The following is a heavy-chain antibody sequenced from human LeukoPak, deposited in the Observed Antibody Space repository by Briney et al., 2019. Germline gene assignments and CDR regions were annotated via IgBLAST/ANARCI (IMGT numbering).Heavy chain of an antibody. V-gene: IGHV3-21*01. Sequence: GGSLRLSCAASGFTFSSYTMNWVRQAPGKGLEWVSSITSSSSYIYYADSVKGRFTISRDNAKNSLCLQMNSLRAEDTAVYYCARDGWVDYWGQGTLVTVSS. CDR2: ITSSSSYI. CDR1: GFTFSSYT. J-gene: IGHJ4*02. D-gene: IGHD3-10*01. CDR3: ARDGWVDY.